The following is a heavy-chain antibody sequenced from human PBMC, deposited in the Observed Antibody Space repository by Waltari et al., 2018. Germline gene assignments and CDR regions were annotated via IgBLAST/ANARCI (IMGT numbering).Heavy chain of an antibody. J-gene: IGHJ5*01. V-gene: IGHV4-61*09. CDR1: GASVGSGNYF. Sequence: QVQLQESGPGLVKPSQTLSLTCTVSGASVGSGNYFWTWIRQPAGKGMEWIGHIDSSGSKTYNTSRKSLAMISLDTSKIQFSLTLNSVTAADTAVYVCARDPWFDSWGQGTLVIVSS. CDR3: ARDPWFDS. CDR2: IDSSGSK.